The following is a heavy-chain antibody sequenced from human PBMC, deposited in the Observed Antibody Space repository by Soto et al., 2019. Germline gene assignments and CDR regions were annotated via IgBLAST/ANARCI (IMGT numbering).Heavy chain of an antibody. V-gene: IGHV1-46*01. CDR3: ASSYSNYALIDYYYYGMDV. CDR2: INPSGGYT. CDR1: GYTFTSYY. D-gene: IGHD4-4*01. Sequence: GASVKVSCEASGYTFTSYYMNWVRQAPGQGLEWLGIINPSGGYTTYAQRFLGRVTMTSDTSTSTVHMELSSLRSEDTAVYYCASSYSNYALIDYYYYGMDVWGQGTTVTVSS. J-gene: IGHJ6*02.